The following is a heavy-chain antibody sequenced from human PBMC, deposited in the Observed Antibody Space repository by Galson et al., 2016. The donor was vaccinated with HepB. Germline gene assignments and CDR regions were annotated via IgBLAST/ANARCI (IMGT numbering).Heavy chain of an antibody. Sequence: SLRLSCAVSGFSFTTSTMTWVRQAPGKGLEWVANINQDGSEKHYLDSVRGRFTISRDNAKNSLYLQMNSLRAEDTAVYFCARAYQYTLDYWGQGTLVTVSS. J-gene: IGHJ4*02. CDR2: INQDGSEK. CDR3: ARAYQYTLDY. CDR1: GFSFTTST. V-gene: IGHV3-7*04. D-gene: IGHD1-1*01.